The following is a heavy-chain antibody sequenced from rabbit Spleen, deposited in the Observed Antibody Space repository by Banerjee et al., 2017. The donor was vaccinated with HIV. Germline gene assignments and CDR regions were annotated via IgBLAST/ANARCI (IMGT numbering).Heavy chain of an antibody. CDR2: IDPVFGNT. V-gene: IGHV1S47*01. D-gene: IGHD6-1*01. CDR1: GFDFSNYG. Sequence: QEQLVESGGGLVQPGGSLKLSCKASGFDFSNYGVSWVRQAPGKGLEWTGYIDPVFGNTYYASWVNGRFTISRDNAQNTVFLQLNSLTVADTATYFCVRDQAFMLDLWGQGTLVTVS. J-gene: IGHJ3*01. CDR3: VRDQAFMLDL.